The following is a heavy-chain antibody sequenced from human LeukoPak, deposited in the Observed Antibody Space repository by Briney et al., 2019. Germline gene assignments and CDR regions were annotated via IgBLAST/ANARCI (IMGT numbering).Heavy chain of an antibody. CDR1: GFTFSSYD. J-gene: IGHJ5*02. V-gene: IGHV3-33*01. CDR2: IWYDGSNK. D-gene: IGHD3-10*01. Sequence: GRSLRLSCAASGFTFSSYDMHWVRQAPGKGLEWVPVIWYDGSNKYYADSVKGRFTISRDNSKHTLYLQMNSLRAEDTAVYYCARDGSGSYYISNWFDPWGQETLVTVSS. CDR3: ARDGSGSYYISNWFDP.